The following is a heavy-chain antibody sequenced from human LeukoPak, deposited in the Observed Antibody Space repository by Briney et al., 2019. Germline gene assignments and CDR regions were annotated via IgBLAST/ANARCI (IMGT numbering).Heavy chain of an antibody. D-gene: IGHD5-24*01. V-gene: IGHV4-39*01. J-gene: IGHJ4*02. Sequence: SETLSLTCTVSGGPISSSSYYWGWIRQPPGKGLEWIGTIYYSGSTYYNPSLKSRVTISVDTSKNQFSLKLSSVIAADTAVYYCARNTLEMATNLFDYWGQGTLVTVSS. CDR1: GGPISSSSYY. CDR3: ARNTLEMATNLFDY. CDR2: IYYSGST.